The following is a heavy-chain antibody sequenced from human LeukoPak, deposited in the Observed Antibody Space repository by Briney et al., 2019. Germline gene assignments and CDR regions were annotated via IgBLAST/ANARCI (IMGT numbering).Heavy chain of an antibody. CDR1: GFTFSSYS. V-gene: IGHV3-21*01. Sequence: GGSLRLSCAASGFTFSSYSMNWVRQAPGQGLEWVSSISSSSSYIYYADSVKGRFTISRDNAKNSLYLQMNSLRAEDTAVYYCARDLSFWSGYLLPDFDYWGQGTLVTVSS. J-gene: IGHJ4*02. CDR2: ISSSSSYI. D-gene: IGHD3-3*01. CDR3: ARDLSFWSGYLLPDFDY.